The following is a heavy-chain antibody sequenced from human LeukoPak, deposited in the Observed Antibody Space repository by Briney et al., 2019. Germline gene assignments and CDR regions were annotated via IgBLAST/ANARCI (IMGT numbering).Heavy chain of an antibody. CDR3: ARLDSSGSYFDY. CDR2: IYYSGST. CDR1: GGSISSYY. J-gene: IGHJ4*02. D-gene: IGHD3-22*01. Sequence: SETLSLTCTVSGGSISSYYWSWIRQPPEKGLEWIGYIYYSGSTNYNPSLKSRVTISVDTSKNQFSLKLSSVTAADTAVYYCARLDSSGSYFDYWGQGTLVTVSS. V-gene: IGHV4-59*08.